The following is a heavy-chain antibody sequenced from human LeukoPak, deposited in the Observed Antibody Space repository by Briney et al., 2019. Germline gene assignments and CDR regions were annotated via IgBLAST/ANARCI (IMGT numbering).Heavy chain of an antibody. Sequence: SETLSLTCTVSGGSISSGSYYWSWIRQPAGKGLEWIGRIYTSGSTNYNPSLKSRVTMSVDTSENQFSLKLSSVTAADTAVYYCARSSRIGVLMVYAIEGGRYFDLWGRGTLVTVSS. V-gene: IGHV4-61*02. CDR1: GGSISSGSYY. CDR3: ARSSRIGVLMVYAIEGGRYFDL. CDR2: IYTSGST. D-gene: IGHD2-8*01. J-gene: IGHJ2*01.